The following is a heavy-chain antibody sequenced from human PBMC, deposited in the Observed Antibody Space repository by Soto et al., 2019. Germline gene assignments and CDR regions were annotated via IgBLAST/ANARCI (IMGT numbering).Heavy chain of an antibody. Sequence: ETLSLTCFVSGGSISSNNYYWGWIRQPPGKGLEWIGSMSYSRSTYYNPSLKSRVTISVDTSKNQFSLKLTSVTAADTAVYYCASHLRPTNSGAGYFDYWGQGPLVTVSS. CDR2: MSYSRST. D-gene: IGHD3-10*01. CDR3: ASHLRPTNSGAGYFDY. V-gene: IGHV4-39*01. J-gene: IGHJ4*02. CDR1: GGSISSNNYY.